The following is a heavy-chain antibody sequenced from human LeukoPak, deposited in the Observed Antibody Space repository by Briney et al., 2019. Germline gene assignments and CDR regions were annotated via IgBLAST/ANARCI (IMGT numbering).Heavy chain of an antibody. V-gene: IGHV3-73*01. CDR2: IGRQGDSDAT. J-gene: IGHJ4*02. Sequence: GGSLRLSCAASGLTFSGSGIHWVRQASGKGLEWLGRIGRQGDSDATRYAASLKGKFTISRVDSRNTAYLQMNSLKTEDTAAYYCAGDYNFLTGLNYWGQGTLVTVSS. CDR1: GLTFSGSG. CDR3: AGDYNFLTGLNY. D-gene: IGHD3-9*01.